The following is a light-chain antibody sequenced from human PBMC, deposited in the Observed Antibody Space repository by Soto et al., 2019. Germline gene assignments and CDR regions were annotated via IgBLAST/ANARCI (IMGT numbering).Light chain of an antibody. CDR3: HHYDNLPLT. CDR2: DAS. J-gene: IGKJ4*01. Sequence: DIQMTQSPSSLSASVGDRVTITCQASQDISNYLNWYQQKPGKAPKLLIYDASNLETGVPSRFSGSGSGTDFTFTISSLQPEDIATYYCHHYDNLPLTFGGGTKVAIK. V-gene: IGKV1-33*01. CDR1: QDISNY.